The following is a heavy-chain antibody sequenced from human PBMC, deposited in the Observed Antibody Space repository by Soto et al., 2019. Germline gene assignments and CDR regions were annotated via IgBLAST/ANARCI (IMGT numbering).Heavy chain of an antibody. CDR3: VRDLSWRGRETRLSETWFDY. V-gene: IGHV1-18*01. Sequence: GASVKVSCKTSGYIFANYGISWMRQAPGQGLEWMGWTRAGNGDTYYAPTFKGRLTLTKDTSTNTAYMELRSLRSDDTAVYYCVRDLSWRGRETRLSETWFDYWG. J-gene: IGHJ5*01. CDR2: TRAGNGDT. CDR1: GYIFANYG. D-gene: IGHD6-13*01.